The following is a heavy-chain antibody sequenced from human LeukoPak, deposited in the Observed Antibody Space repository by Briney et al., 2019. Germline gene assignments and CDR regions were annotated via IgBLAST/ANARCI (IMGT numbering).Heavy chain of an antibody. D-gene: IGHD4-17*01. CDR3: ATFDYGDYGMDV. Sequence: SETLSLTCTVSGGAISSSSYYWGWIRQPPGKGLAWIGSIYYSGSTYYNPSLKSRVTISVDTSKNQFSLKLSSVTAADTAVYYCATFDYGDYGMDVWGQGTTVTVSS. J-gene: IGHJ6*02. CDR1: GGAISSSSYY. V-gene: IGHV4-39*01. CDR2: IYYSGST.